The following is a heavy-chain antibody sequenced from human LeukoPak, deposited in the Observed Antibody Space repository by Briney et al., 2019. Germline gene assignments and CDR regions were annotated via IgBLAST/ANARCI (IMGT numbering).Heavy chain of an antibody. D-gene: IGHD4-23*01. CDR3: ARAGNLDN. CDR2: IRYDGSNK. CDR1: GFTFISYG. J-gene: IGHJ4*02. V-gene: IGHV3-30*02. Sequence: GGSLRLSCAASGFTFISYGMHWVRQAPGKGLEWVAFIRYDGSNKYYADSVKGRFTISRDNSKNTLYLQMKSLRAEDTAVYYCARAGNLDNWGQGTLVTVSS.